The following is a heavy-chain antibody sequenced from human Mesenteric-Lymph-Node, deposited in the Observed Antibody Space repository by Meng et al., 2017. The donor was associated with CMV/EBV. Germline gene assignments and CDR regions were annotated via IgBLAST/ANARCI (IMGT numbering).Heavy chain of an antibody. D-gene: IGHD3-3*01. Sequence: GESLKISCSASGFTFNTYTMHWVRQAPGQGLEWVAVMSHDGSNRYYADSVQGRLTISRDNSKNTLYLQMNSLREEDTAVYYCARDGGEYYDFWSGSERTYYYYGMDVWGQGTTVTVSS. CDR3: ARDGGEYYDFWSGSERTYYYYGMDV. V-gene: IGHV3-30*04. CDR1: GFTFNTYT. J-gene: IGHJ6*02. CDR2: MSHDGSNR.